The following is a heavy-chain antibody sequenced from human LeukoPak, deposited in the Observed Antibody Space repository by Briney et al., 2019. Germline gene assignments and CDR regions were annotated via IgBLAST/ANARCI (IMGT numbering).Heavy chain of an antibody. CDR2: IYTSGST. Sequence: PSETLSLTCTVSGSISSYYWSWIRQRPGKGLEWIGYIYTSGSTNYNPSLKSRVTISVDTSKNQFSLDLSSVTAADTAVYYCARQKCTSTSCLTKNAFDIWGQGTMVAVSS. V-gene: IGHV4-4*09. D-gene: IGHD2-2*01. CDR1: GSISSYY. J-gene: IGHJ3*02. CDR3: ARQKCTSTSCLTKNAFDI.